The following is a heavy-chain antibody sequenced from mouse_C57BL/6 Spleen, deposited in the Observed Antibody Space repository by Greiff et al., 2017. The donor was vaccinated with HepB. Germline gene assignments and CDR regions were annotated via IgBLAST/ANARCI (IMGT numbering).Heavy chain of an antibody. V-gene: IGHV1-64*01. CDR2: IHPNSGST. J-gene: IGHJ2*01. D-gene: IGHD4-1*01. Sequence: QVQLQQPGAELVKPGASVKLSCKASGYTFTSYWMHWVKQRPGQGLEWIGMIHPNSGSTNYNEKFKSKATLTVDKSSSTAYMQLSSLTSEDSAVYYCAGNWDGYYFDYWGQGTTLTVSS. CDR3: AGNWDGYYFDY. CDR1: GYTFTSYW.